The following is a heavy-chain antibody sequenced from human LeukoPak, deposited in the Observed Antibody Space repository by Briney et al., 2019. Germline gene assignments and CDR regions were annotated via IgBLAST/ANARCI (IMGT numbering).Heavy chain of an antibody. J-gene: IGHJ6*02. D-gene: IGHD6-19*01. CDR1: VFTFRSYW. Sequence: GGSLRLSCAASVFTFRSYWMHWVRQAPGKGLVWVSRINSDGSSTRYADSVKGRFTISRDNAKNTLYLQMNSLRAEDTAVYYCARPSSSGWTYYYYYYGMDVWGQGTTVTVSS. V-gene: IGHV3-74*01. CDR3: ARPSSSGWTYYYYYYGMDV. CDR2: INSDGSST.